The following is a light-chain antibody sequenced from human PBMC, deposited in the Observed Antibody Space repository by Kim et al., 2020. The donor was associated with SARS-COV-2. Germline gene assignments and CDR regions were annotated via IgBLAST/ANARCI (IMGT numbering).Light chain of an antibody. J-gene: IGKJ1*01. Sequence: PGDSATRTCRASQSVSSNYLAWYQQKPGQAPRLLIYGASSRATGIPDRFSGSGSGTDFTLTITRLEPEDFAVYYCQQYSSSPATFGQGTKVDIK. CDR3: QQYSSSPAT. CDR2: GAS. CDR1: QSVSSNY. V-gene: IGKV3-20*01.